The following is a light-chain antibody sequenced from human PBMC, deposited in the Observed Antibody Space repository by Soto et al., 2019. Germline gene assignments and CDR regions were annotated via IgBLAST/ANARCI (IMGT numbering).Light chain of an antibody. J-gene: IGKJ5*01. CDR1: QSVSSNN. CDR2: GAS. V-gene: IGKV3-20*01. CDR3: QQYDNSIT. Sequence: EIVLTQSPGTLSLSPGETATLSCRASQSVSSNNLAWYLQKPGQTPRLLIYGASSRATGIPDRFSCSGSGTDFTLTISRLEPEDFAVYYCQQYDNSITFGQGTRLE.